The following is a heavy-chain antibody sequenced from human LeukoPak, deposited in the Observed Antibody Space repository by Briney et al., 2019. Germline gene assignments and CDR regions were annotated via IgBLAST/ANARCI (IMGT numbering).Heavy chain of an antibody. CDR2: ISGGGDII. V-gene: IGHV3-23*01. CDR3: AKYAITSRSWFDP. CDR1: GFTFNTHA. D-gene: IGHD2-8*01. Sequence: PGGSLRLSCAASGFTFNTHAMSWVRQAPGKGLEWVSTISGGGDIIYYADSVKGRFTISRDNSKNTLNLQMNSLRAEDTAIYYCAKYAITSRSWFDPWGQGTLVTVSS. J-gene: IGHJ5*02.